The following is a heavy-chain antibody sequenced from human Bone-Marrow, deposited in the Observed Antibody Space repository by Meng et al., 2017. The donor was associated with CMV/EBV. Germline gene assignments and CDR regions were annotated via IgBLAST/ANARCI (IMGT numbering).Heavy chain of an antibody. J-gene: IGHJ4*02. D-gene: IGHD3-3*01. V-gene: IGHV4-59*01. Sequence: SETLSLTCTVSGGSISSYYWSWIRQPPGKGLEWIGYIYYSGSTNYNPSLKTRVTISVDTSKNQFSLKLSSVTAADTAVYYCARRGWSYFDYWGQGTLVTVSS. CDR3: ARRGWSYFDY. CDR2: IYYSGST. CDR1: GGSISSYY.